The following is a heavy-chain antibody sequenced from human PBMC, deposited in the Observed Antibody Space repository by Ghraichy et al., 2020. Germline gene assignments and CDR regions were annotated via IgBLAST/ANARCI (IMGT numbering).Heavy chain of an antibody. Sequence: GGSLRLSCAASGFTFSDYYMSWIRQAPGKGLEWVSYISSSSSYTNYADSVKGRFTISRDNAKNSLYLQMNSLRAEDTAVYYCARTHIVVVTASDYWGQGTLVTVSS. J-gene: IGHJ4*02. CDR1: GFTFSDYY. V-gene: IGHV3-11*06. CDR2: ISSSSSYT. CDR3: ARTHIVVVTASDY. D-gene: IGHD2-21*02.